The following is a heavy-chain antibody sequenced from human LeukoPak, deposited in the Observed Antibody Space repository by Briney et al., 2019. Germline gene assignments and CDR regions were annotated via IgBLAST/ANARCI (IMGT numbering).Heavy chain of an antibody. D-gene: IGHD2-2*01. J-gene: IGHJ5*02. CDR1: GGSISSYY. CDR2: IYTSGST. V-gene: IGHV4-4*07. Sequence: SGTLSLTCTVSGGSISSYYWSWIRQPAGKGLEWIGRIYTSGSTNYNPSLKSRVTMSVDTSKNQFSLKLSSVTAADTAVYYCARARYRVVPGVWFDPWGQGTLVTVSS. CDR3: ARARYRVVPGVWFDP.